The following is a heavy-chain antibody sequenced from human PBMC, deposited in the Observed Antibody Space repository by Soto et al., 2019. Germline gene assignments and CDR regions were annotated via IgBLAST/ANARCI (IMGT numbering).Heavy chain of an antibody. J-gene: IGHJ4*02. CDR2: IYYSGST. Sequence: SESLSLTCIVSGGSISSYYWSWIRQPPGKELEWIGYIYYSGSTKYNPSLKSRVTISVDTSENQFSLKLSSVTAADTAVYYCARDSYSNGRLDFWGQGTLVTVSS. CDR3: ARDSYSNGRLDF. V-gene: IGHV4-59*01. CDR1: GGSISSYY. D-gene: IGHD5-18*01.